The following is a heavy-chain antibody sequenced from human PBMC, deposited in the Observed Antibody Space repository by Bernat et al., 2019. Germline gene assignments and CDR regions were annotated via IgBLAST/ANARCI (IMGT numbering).Heavy chain of an antibody. J-gene: IGHJ3*02. V-gene: IGHV1-69*01. CDR3: ARIYGDYVNGAFDI. D-gene: IGHD4-17*01. CDR1: GGTFSSYA. CDR2: IIPIFGTA. Sequence: GSSVKVSCKASGGTFSSYAISWVRQAPGQGLEWMGGIIPIFGTANYAQKFQGRVTITADESTSTAYMELSSLRSEDTAVYYCARIYGDYVNGAFDIWGQGTMVTVSS.